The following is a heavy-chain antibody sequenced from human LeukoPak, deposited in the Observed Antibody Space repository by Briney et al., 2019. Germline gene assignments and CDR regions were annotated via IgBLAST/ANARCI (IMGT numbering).Heavy chain of an antibody. V-gene: IGHV1-8*01. CDR3: ARCGRYCSSTSYDWFDP. CDR2: MNPNGGNT. J-gene: IGHJ5*02. Sequence: GASVKVSCKGSGYTFTNFGISWVRQAPGQGLEWMGWMNPNGGNTGYAQKFQGRVTMTRNTSISTAYMELSSLRSEDTAVYYCARCGRYCSSTSYDWFDPWGQGTLVTVSS. CDR1: GYTFTNFG. D-gene: IGHD2-2*01.